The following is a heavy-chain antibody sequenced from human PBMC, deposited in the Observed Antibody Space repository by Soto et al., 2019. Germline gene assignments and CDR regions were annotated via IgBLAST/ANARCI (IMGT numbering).Heavy chain of an antibody. V-gene: IGHV4-59*01. D-gene: IGHD5-12*01. CDR3: ARRGNSGYESWDWFDP. J-gene: IGHJ5*02. CDR1: GGSISSYY. Sequence: SETLSLTGTVFGGSISSYYWSWILQPAGKGLEWIGYIYYSASISYNPSLQSRVTISVDTSKNQFSLNLSSVTAADTAVYYCARRGNSGYESWDWFDPWGQGALVTVSS. CDR2: IYYSASI.